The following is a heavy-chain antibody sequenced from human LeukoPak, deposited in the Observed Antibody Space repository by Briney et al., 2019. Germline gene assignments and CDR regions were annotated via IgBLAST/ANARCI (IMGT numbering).Heavy chain of an antibody. D-gene: IGHD3-22*01. CDR1: GFSFSSYA. V-gene: IGHV3-23*01. CDR2: ISDSGSSI. CDR3: AKAGPFYDSSGYYDYYMDV. Sequence: PGGSLRLSCATSGFSFSSYAMSWVRQAPGKGLEWVSHISDSGSSIYYADSVKGRFTISRDNSKNTLYLQMNSLRAEDTAVYYCAKAGPFYDSSGYYDYYMDVWGKGTTVTISS. J-gene: IGHJ6*03.